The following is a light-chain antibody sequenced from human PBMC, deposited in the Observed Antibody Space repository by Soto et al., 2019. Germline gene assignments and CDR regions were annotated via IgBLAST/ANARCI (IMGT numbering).Light chain of an antibody. CDR3: HSYDSSLSGVV. J-gene: IGLJ2*01. V-gene: IGLV1-40*01. Sequence: QLVLTQPPSVSGAPGQRVTISCTGNSSNIGAGFDVHWYQQLPGTAPQLLIYGNINRPSGVPDRFSGSKSGTSASLAITGLQAEDEADYYCHSYDSSLSGVVFGGGTKLTVL. CDR1: SSNIGAGFD. CDR2: GNI.